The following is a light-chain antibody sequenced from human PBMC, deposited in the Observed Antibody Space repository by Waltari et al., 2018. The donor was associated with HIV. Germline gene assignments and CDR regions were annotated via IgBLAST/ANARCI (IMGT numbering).Light chain of an antibody. Sequence: DIQMTQSPSSLSASVGDRVTITCQVSQDISNYLNWYQQKPGKAPKLLIYDASNLETGVPSRFSGSGSGTDFTFTISSLQPEDIATYYCQQYDNLPITFGQGTRLETK. CDR2: DAS. J-gene: IGKJ5*01. CDR3: QQYDNLPIT. V-gene: IGKV1-33*01. CDR1: QDISNY.